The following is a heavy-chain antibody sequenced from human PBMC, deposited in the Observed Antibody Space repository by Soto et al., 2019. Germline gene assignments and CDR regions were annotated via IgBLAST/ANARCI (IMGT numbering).Heavy chain of an antibody. J-gene: IGHJ5*02. V-gene: IGHV4-39*01. CDR3: ARQKRITYFQTPYTWFDP. CDR2: IYYTGNT. Sequence: SETLSLTCIVSGGSISGYYWGWIRQPPGKKLEWIGTIYYTGNTYYNPSLKSRLTISVDTSKNQFSLNLRSVTAADTAIYYCARQKRITYFQTPYTWFDPWGQRTLVTVSS. D-gene: IGHD3-10*01. CDR1: GGSISGYY.